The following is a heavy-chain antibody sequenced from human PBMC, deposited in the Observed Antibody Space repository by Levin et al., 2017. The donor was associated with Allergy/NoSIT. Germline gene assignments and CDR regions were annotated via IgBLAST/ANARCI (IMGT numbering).Heavy chain of an antibody. D-gene: IGHD2-8*01. J-gene: IGHJ4*02. CDR2: INPSGGST. Sequence: GESLKISCKASGYTFTSYYMHWVRQAPGQGLEWMGIINPSGGSTSYAQKFQGRVTMTRDTSTSTVYMELSSLRSEDTAVYYCARGGYGIRFDFDYWGQGTLVTVSS. CDR3: ARGGYGIRFDFDY. V-gene: IGHV1-46*01. CDR1: GYTFTSYY.